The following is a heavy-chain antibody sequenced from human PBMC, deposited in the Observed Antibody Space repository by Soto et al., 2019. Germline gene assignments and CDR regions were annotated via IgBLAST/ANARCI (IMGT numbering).Heavy chain of an antibody. J-gene: IGHJ6*02. CDR1: GCTFITYY. V-gene: IGHV1-46*01. CDR2: INPRSGKT. Sequence: GASVKVSCKASGCTFITYYIHWVRQAPGQGLEWMGIINPRSGKTTYAQKFQGRVTMTRDTSASTAYMTLTSLTSEDTAMYYCARDLIQLLHGGMDVWGQGTTVTVSS. D-gene: IGHD2-2*01. CDR3: ARDLIQLLHGGMDV.